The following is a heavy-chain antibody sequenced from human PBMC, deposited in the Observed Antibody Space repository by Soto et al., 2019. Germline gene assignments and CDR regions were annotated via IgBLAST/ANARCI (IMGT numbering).Heavy chain of an antibody. CDR3: AMVSAFDFWSGHFVFGWFDS. D-gene: IGHD3-3*01. Sequence: VQVLESGGGLVQPGGSLRLSCVVSVFPFGANAMSWVRQAPGKGLEWVSGLSNTGRRTSYADSVKGRFNISRDNSENTVYLQMNSLRVEDTAVYYCAMVSAFDFWSGHFVFGWFDSWGQGTEVTVSS. CDR2: LSNTGRRT. J-gene: IGHJ5*01. V-gene: IGHV3-23*01. CDR1: VFPFGANA.